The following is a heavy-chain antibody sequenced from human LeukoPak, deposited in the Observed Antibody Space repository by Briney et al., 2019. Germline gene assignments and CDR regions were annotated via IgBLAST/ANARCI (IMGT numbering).Heavy chain of an antibody. J-gene: IGHJ3*02. CDR2: INPNSGGT. V-gene: IGHV1-2*02. CDR3: ARDSIVRAFDI. D-gene: IGHD3-16*02. CDR1: GYTFTGYY. Sequence: AASVKVSCKASGYTFTGYYMHWVRQAPGQGLEWMGWINPNSGGTNYAQRFQGRVTMTRDTSISTAYMELSRLRSDDTAVYYCARDSIVRAFDIWGQGTMVTVSS.